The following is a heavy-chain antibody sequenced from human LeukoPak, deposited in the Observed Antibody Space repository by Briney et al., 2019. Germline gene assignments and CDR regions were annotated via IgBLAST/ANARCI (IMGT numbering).Heavy chain of an antibody. V-gene: IGHV1-2*02. D-gene: IGHD3-10*01. J-gene: IGHJ4*02. CDR1: GYTFTGYY. Sequence: ASVKVSCKASGYTFTGYYMHWVRQAPGQGLEWMGWINPNSGGTNYAQKFQGRVTMTRDASISTAYMELSRLRSDDTAVYYCARGYYYGSGSYYNDYWGQGTLVTVSS. CDR3: ARGYYYGSGSYYNDY. CDR2: INPNSGGT.